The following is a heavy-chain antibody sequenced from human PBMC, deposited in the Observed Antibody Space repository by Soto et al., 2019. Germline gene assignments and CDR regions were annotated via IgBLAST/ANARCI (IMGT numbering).Heavy chain of an antibody. J-gene: IGHJ4*02. CDR3: AKDLDALVWGSHRLDS. CDR2: ISPNGQGI. Sequence: EVKLLESGGGLVQPGGSLRLSCGVSGFTVTSNGVSWVRQAPGKGLEWVSAISPNGQGIWYADSVKGRFTISRDISRNTVFLQMDSLRAEDTAVYYCAKDLDALVWGSHRLDSWGQGTPVTVSS. D-gene: IGHD3-16*02. CDR1: GFTVTSNG. V-gene: IGHV3-23*01.